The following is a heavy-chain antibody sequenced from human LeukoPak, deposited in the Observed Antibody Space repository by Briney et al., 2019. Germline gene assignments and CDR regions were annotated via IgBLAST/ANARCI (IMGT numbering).Heavy chain of an antibody. CDR1: GGSVSSGGYY. J-gene: IGHJ4*02. CDR2: IYYSGST. V-gene: IGHV4-61*08. CDR3: ARATYYYDSSGSYVRYYFDY. D-gene: IGHD3-22*01. Sequence: SETLSLTCTVSGGSVSSGGYYWSWLRQPPGKGLEWYRYIYYSGSTTYNPSLKSRVTISVDTSKNQFSLKLSSVTAADTAVYYCARATYYYDSSGSYVRYYFDYWGQGTLVTVSS.